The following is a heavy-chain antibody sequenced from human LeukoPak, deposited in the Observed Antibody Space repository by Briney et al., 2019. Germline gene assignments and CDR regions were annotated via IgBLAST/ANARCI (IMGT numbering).Heavy chain of an antibody. Sequence: ASVKVSCKASGYTFTSYDINWVRQATGQGLEWMGWMNPNSGNTGYAQKFQGRVTMTEDTSTDTAYMELSSLRSEDTAVYYCATTFVRLPPDGWFDPWGQGTLVTVSS. CDR2: MNPNSGNT. V-gene: IGHV1-8*02. D-gene: IGHD3-10*02. CDR1: GYTFTSYD. CDR3: ATTFVRLPPDGWFDP. J-gene: IGHJ5*02.